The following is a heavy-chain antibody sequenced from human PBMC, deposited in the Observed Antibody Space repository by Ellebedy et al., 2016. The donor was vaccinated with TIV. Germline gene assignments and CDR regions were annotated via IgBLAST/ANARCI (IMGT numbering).Heavy chain of an antibody. CDR1: GYSFTGYW. Sequence: GESLKISCKGSGYSFTGYWISWVRQMPGKGLEWMGRIDPSDSYTNYSPSFQGHVTISADKSISTAYLQWSSLKASDTAMYYCARDGYKIAAAGTRWFDPWGQGTLVTVSS. V-gene: IGHV5-10-1*01. J-gene: IGHJ5*02. CDR2: IDPSDSYT. D-gene: IGHD6-13*01. CDR3: ARDGYKIAAAGTRWFDP.